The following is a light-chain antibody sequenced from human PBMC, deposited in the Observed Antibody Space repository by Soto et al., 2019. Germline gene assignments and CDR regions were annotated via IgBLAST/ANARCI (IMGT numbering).Light chain of an antibody. V-gene: IGKV1-5*03. Sequence: DIQMTQSPSTLSASVGDRVTITCRASQSISTWLAWYQQKPGKAPKLLIYKASGLESGVPSRFSGSGSGTDLTLTTSSLQPDDFATYYCQQYNSYSPLTFGGGTKVDIK. CDR2: KAS. J-gene: IGKJ4*01. CDR3: QQYNSYSPLT. CDR1: QSISTW.